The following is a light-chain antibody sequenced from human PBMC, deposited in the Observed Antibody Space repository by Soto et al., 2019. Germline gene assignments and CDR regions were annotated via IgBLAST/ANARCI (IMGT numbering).Light chain of an antibody. CDR1: SSDVGGYNY. Sequence: QSALTQPRSVSGSPGQSVTISCTGTSSDVGGYNYVSWYQQHPGKAPKLMIYDVSKRPSGVPDRFSGSKSGNTASLTISGLQVEDEADYYCCSYAGSYKAVFGGGTKLTVL. CDR3: CSYAGSYKAV. CDR2: DVS. J-gene: IGLJ2*01. V-gene: IGLV2-11*01.